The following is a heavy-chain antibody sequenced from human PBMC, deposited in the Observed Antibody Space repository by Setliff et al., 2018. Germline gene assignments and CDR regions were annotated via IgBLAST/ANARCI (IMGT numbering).Heavy chain of an antibody. CDR3: GPGGKGLLEN. D-gene: IGHD3-10*01. V-gene: IGHV3-21*05. J-gene: IGHJ4*02. Sequence: GGSLRLSCAASGFTFSNYEMNWVRQAPGKGLEWVSYISSSSTYIFYADSVRGRFTVSRDNAKNSLYLQMNSLRTEDTAIYYCGPGGKGLLENWGQGTLVTVSS. CDR2: ISSSSTYI. CDR1: GFTFSNYE.